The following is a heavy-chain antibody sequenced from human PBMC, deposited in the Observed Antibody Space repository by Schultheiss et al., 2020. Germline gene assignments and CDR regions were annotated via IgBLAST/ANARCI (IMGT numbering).Heavy chain of an antibody. D-gene: IGHD2-21*01. J-gene: IGHJ4*02. CDR3: ARAYSSFDY. CDR2: IYYSGST. V-gene: IGHV4-39*01. Sequence: SETLSLTCTVSGGPISNGGYYWGWIRQPPGKGLEWIGSIYYSGSTYYNPSLKSRVTISVDTSKNQFSLKLSSVTAADTAVYYCARAYSSFDYWGQGTLVNGYS. CDR1: GGPISNGGYY.